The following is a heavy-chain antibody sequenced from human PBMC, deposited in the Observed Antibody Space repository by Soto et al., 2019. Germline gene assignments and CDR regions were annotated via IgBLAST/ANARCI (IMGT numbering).Heavy chain of an antibody. CDR1: GFTFSSYG. CDR2: ISYDGSNK. Sequence: QVQLVESGGGVVQPGRSLRLSCAASGFTFSSYGMHWVRQAPGKGLEWVAVISYDGSNKYYADSVKGRFTISRDNSKNTLYLQMNSLRAEDTAVYYCAKEGDYYGSSGDYYTKKNWFDRWGQGTLVTFSS. D-gene: IGHD3-22*01. V-gene: IGHV3-30*18. J-gene: IGHJ5*02. CDR3: AKEGDYYGSSGDYYTKKNWFDR.